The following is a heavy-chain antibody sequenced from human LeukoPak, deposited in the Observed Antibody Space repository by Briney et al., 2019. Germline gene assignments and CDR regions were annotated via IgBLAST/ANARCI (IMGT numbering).Heavy chain of an antibody. CDR2: INSNSGDT. J-gene: IGHJ4*02. CDR1: GYSFTGYY. V-gene: IGHV1-2*02. CDR3: ARDSNFWSGFDR. Sequence: ASVNVSCKASGYSFTGYYIHWVRRAPGQGLEWMGWINSNSGDTKYAEKFQGRVTMTRDTSISTAYMEMSSLKSDDTAIYHCARDSNFWSGFDRWGQGTLVTVSP. D-gene: IGHD3-3*01.